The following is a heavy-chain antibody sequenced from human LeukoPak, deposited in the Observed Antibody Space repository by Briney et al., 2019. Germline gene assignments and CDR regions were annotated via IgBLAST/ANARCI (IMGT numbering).Heavy chain of an antibody. CDR1: GFTFSSYS. Sequence: AGGSLRLSCAASGFTFSSYSMNWVRQAPGKGLEWVSCISSSSSTIYYADSVKGRFTISRDNAKNSLYLQMNSLRAEDTAVYYCARTNDYGNADYWGQGTLVTVSS. V-gene: IGHV3-48*01. CDR3: ARTNDYGNADY. D-gene: IGHD4-17*01. CDR2: ISSSSSTI. J-gene: IGHJ4*02.